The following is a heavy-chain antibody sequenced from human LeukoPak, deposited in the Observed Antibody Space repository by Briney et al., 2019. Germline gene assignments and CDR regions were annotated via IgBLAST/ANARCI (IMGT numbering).Heavy chain of an antibody. Sequence: SETLSLTCAVYGGSFSGYYWSWIRQPPGKGLEWIGEITHSGSTNYNPSLKSRVTISVDTSKNQFSLKLSSVTAADTAVYYCARDRYYYDSSGYSFDPWGQGTLVTVSS. V-gene: IGHV4-34*01. CDR2: ITHSGST. CDR1: GGSFSGYY. D-gene: IGHD3-22*01. CDR3: ARDRYYYDSSGYSFDP. J-gene: IGHJ5*02.